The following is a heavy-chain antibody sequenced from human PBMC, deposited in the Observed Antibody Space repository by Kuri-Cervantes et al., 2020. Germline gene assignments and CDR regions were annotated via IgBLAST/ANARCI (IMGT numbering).Heavy chain of an antibody. Sequence: SETLSLTCTVSGGSISSYYWSWIRQPPGKGLEWIGEINHSGSTNYNPSLKSRVTISVDTSKNQFSLKLSSVTAADTAVYYCARTLGGSSWMNWFDPWGQGTLGTGAS. CDR3: ARTLGGSSWMNWFDP. CDR1: GGSISSYY. CDR2: INHSGST. J-gene: IGHJ5*02. V-gene: IGHV4-34*01. D-gene: IGHD6-13*01.